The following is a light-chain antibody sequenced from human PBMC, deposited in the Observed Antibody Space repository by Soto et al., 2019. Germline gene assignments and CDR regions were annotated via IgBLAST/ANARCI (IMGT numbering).Light chain of an antibody. V-gene: IGKV3-11*01. J-gene: IGKJ4*01. CDR2: DTS. CDR1: QSVSSS. CDR3: QQSFTIPRT. Sequence: VVTQSPIPLSLSPWNMATLAGRASQSVSSSLGWYQQKPGKAPKLIIYDTSNRATGIPARFSGSGSGTDFTLTISSLQPDDFATYYCQQSFTIPRTLGRGTKVDIK.